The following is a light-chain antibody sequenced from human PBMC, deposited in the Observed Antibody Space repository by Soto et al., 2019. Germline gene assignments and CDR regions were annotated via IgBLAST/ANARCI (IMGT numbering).Light chain of an antibody. Sequence: EIVMTQSPATLSVSPGERATLSCRASQSLSSNLAWYQQKPCQAPRLLIYGASTRATGIPARFSGSGSGTEFTLTISSLQSEDFAVYYCQQYNTWPPYMYTFGQGTKLEIK. CDR2: GAS. J-gene: IGKJ2*01. CDR1: QSLSSN. V-gene: IGKV3-15*01. CDR3: QQYNTWPPYMYT.